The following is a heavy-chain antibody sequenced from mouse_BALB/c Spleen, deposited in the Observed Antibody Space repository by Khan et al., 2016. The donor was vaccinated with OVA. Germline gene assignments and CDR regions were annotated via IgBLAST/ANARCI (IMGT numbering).Heavy chain of an antibody. D-gene: IGHD1-1*01. Sequence: EVQLQQSGPELVKPGASVKMSCKASGYTFTSYVMHWVKQKPGLGLEWIGYIYPFNDDTKYHENFKGKATLTSDKSSSTAYMELSSLTSEDSAVYYCAPVGNYYVSFAYWGQGTLVTVSA. CDR3: APVGNYYVSFAY. J-gene: IGHJ3*01. V-gene: IGHV1S136*01. CDR1: GYTFTSYV. CDR2: IYPFNDDT.